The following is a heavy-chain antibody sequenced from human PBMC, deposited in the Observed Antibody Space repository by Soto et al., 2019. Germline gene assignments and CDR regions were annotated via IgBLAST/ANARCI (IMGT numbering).Heavy chain of an antibody. V-gene: IGHV3-7*05. D-gene: IGHD1-20*01. CDR3: ARPIRGSPEDV. J-gene: IGHJ6*02. Sequence: EVQLVESGGGLVQPGGSLRLSCEASGFTFSAYWMGWVRQAPGTGLQWVATIKTDGSEKYYVDSVTGRFTISRDNDKNSLYLQLNTLRAEDTGVCYCARPIRGSPEDVWGQGTTVTVSS. CDR1: GFTFSAYW. CDR2: IKTDGSEK.